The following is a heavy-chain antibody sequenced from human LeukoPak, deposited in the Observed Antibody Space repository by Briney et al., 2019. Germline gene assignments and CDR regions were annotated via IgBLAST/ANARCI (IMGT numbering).Heavy chain of an antibody. CDR1: GGSISSGSYY. D-gene: IGHD1-1*01. J-gene: IGHJ4*02. CDR2: IYTSGST. CDR3: ARDRGTWNDDGFDY. Sequence: SLTLSLTCTVSGGSISSGSYYWSWIRQPAGKGLEWIGRIYTSGSTNYNPSLKSRVTISVDTSKNQFSLKLSSVTAADTAVYYCARDRGTWNDDGFDYWGQGTLVTVSS. V-gene: IGHV4-61*02.